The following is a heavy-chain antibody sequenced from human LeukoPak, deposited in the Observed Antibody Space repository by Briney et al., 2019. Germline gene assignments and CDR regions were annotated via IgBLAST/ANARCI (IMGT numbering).Heavy chain of an antibody. J-gene: IGHJ5*02. D-gene: IGHD3-10*01. CDR3: VGVRWFGGSNWFDP. CDR2: ISSNGGST. CDR1: GFTFSTSA. Sequence: GGSLRLSCSASGFTFSTSAMHWVRQAPGKGLEYVSAISSNGGSTYYADSVKGRFTISRDNSKNTLHLQMSSLRDEDTAVYYCVGVRWFGGSNWFDPWGQGTLVTVSS. V-gene: IGHV3-64D*09.